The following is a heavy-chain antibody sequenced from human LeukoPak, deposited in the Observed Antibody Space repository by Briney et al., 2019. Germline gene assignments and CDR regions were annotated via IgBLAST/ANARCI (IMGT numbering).Heavy chain of an antibody. CDR3: ARDKPSLSSGNFDY. Sequence: GGSLRLSCAASGFTFSSYSMNWVRQAPGKGLEWVSYISSSSSTIYYADSVKGRFTIPRDNAKNSLYLQMNSLRAEDTAVYYCARDKPSLSSGNFDYWGQGTLVTVSS. CDR1: GFTFSSYS. CDR2: ISSSSSTI. V-gene: IGHV3-48*01. J-gene: IGHJ4*02. D-gene: IGHD2/OR15-2a*01.